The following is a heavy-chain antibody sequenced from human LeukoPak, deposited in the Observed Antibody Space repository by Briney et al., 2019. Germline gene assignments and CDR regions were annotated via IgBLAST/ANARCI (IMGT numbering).Heavy chain of an antibody. J-gene: IGHJ4*02. CDR1: GGSISSGGCY. Sequence: SETLSLTCTVSGGSISSGGCYWSWIRQHPGKGLEWIGYVYYSGSTYYNPSLKSRVTISVNTSKNQFSLKLSSVTAADTAVYYCAGGGYYDSSGPTGVFDYWGQGTLVTVSS. V-gene: IGHV4-31*03. D-gene: IGHD3-22*01. CDR3: AGGGYYDSSGPTGVFDY. CDR2: VYYSGST.